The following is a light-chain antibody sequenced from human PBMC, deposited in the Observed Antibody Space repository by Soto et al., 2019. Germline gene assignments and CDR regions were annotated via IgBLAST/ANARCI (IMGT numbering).Light chain of an antibody. Sequence: DIQMTQSPSSLSASVGDEVTITCRASQTIMTYLNWYQLKPGKPPRLLIYAASSLQSGVPSRFSGSGSGTDFTLTISSLQPEDFGTYFCQQSYSLPYSFAQGTKLEIE. CDR3: QQSYSLPYS. CDR2: AAS. J-gene: IGKJ2*03. V-gene: IGKV1-39*01. CDR1: QTIMTY.